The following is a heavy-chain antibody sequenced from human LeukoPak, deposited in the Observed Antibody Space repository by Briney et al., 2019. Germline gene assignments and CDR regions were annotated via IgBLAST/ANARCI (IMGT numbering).Heavy chain of an antibody. J-gene: IGHJ6*03. V-gene: IGHV3-72*01. D-gene: IGHD6-19*01. CDR3: AIAVAGTYYYYMDV. CDR2: TRNKANSYTT. CDR1: GFTFSDYY. Sequence: PGGSLRLSCAASGFTFSDYYMSWIRQAPGKGLEWVGRTRNKANSYTTEYAASVKGRFTISRDDSKNSLYLQMNSLKTEDTAVYYCAIAVAGTYYYYMDVWGKGTTVTVSS.